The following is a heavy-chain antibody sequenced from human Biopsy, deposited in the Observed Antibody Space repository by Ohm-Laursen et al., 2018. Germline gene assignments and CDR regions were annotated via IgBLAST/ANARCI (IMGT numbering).Heavy chain of an antibody. J-gene: IGHJ4*02. CDR2: IYYSVMT. CDR1: GDSISSYY. Sequence: SETLSLTCTVSGDSISSYYWSWIRQPPGKGLEWIGHIYYSVMTNYNPSLQSRVSISVDTSRNQVSLTLSSVTAADTAVYYCAADINVWNVNYWGQGTQVTVSS. CDR3: AADINVWNVNY. V-gene: IGHV4-59*01. D-gene: IGHD1-1*01.